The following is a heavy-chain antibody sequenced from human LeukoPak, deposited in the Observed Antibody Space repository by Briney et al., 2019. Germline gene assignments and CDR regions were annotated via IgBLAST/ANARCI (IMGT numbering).Heavy chain of an antibody. Sequence: SETLSLTCTVSGGSLSSYYWSWIRQPPGKGLEWIGYIYYSGSTNXXXSLKSRVTISVDTSKNQFSLKLSSVTAADTAVYYCAREGGYALFDNWGQGTMVTVSS. CDR2: IYYSGST. D-gene: IGHD5-12*01. V-gene: IGHV4-59*01. J-gene: IGHJ3*02. CDR3: AREGGYALFDN. CDR1: GGSLSSYY.